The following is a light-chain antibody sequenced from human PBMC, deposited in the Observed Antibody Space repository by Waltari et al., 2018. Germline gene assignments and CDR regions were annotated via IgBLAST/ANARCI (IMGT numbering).Light chain of an antibody. CDR1: RSVSGNY. CDR3: QQYGGSLT. CDR2: GAS. Sequence: ESVLTQSPGTLSLSSGERATLSCRASRSVSGNYLAWYQQRPGQAPRLLIYGASTRATGIPDRFSGSGSGTDFTLTISRLEPEDFAVYYCQQYGGSLTFGGGTKVEI. V-gene: IGKV3-20*01. J-gene: IGKJ4*01.